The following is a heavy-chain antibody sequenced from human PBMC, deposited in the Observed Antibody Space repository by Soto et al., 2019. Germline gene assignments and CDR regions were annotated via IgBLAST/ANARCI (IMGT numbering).Heavy chain of an antibody. V-gene: IGHV3-53*01. CDR1: GFSVSSDY. J-gene: IGHJ4*01. Sequence: PGGSLRLSCAASGFSVSSDYMTWVRQPPGKGLEWVSVIYSGGSTYYADSVKGRFTISRDNSKNTVYLQMNSLRAEDTAVYYCARDYRDSSGYYAGFDFWGQGTLVTVSS. CDR2: IYSGGST. CDR3: ARDYRDSSGYYAGFDF. D-gene: IGHD3-22*01.